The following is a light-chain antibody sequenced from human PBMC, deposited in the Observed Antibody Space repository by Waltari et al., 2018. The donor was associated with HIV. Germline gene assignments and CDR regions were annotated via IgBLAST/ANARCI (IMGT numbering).Light chain of an antibody. CDR2: AAS. CDR3: LQDDSFPLT. CDR1: QNIRRD. V-gene: IGKV1-6*01. Sequence: AIQMTQSPPSLSASVGDRVTITCRASQNIRRDLGWYQQKPGKAPKLLIYAASTLQTGVSSRFRGGGPGTEFTLTINGLQSEDSATYYCLQDDSFPLTFGPGTKVDLK. J-gene: IGKJ3*01.